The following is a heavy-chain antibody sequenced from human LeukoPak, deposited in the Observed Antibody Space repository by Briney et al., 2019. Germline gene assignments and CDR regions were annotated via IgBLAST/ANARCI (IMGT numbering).Heavy chain of an antibody. CDR3: ARDSADCSGGSCYSAEYFHH. CDR1: GFTFSNYW. V-gene: IGHV3-7*03. Sequence: GGSLRLSCSASGFTFSNYWMSWVRQAPGKGLEWVANIKQDGSEKYYVNSVKGRFTISRDNAKNSLYLQMNSLRSDDTAVYYCARDSADCSGGSCYSAEYFHHWGQGTLVTVSS. D-gene: IGHD2-15*01. J-gene: IGHJ1*01. CDR2: IKQDGSEK.